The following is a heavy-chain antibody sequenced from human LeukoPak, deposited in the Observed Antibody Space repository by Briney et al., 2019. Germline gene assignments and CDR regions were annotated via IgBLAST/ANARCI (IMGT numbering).Heavy chain of an antibody. CDR2: MSGSGGST. Sequence: GGTLRLSCAASGFAFSIYGMSWVRQAPGRGLEWVSAMSGSGGSTYYADSVKGRFTISRDNSKNTLYLQMNSLRAEDTAVYYCAKDGYYDSSAYYYVRYFDLWGRGTLVTVSS. CDR3: AKDGYYDSSAYYYVRYFDL. J-gene: IGHJ2*01. CDR1: GFAFSIYG. D-gene: IGHD3-22*01. V-gene: IGHV3-23*01.